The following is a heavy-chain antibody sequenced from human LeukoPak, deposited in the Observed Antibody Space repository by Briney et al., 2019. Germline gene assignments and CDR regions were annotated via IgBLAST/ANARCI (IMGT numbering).Heavy chain of an antibody. V-gene: IGHV4-61*02. D-gene: IGHD5-18*01. CDR1: GGSISSGSYY. CDR3: AGTFVGYSYGRTFDS. Sequence: PSETLSLTCTVSGGSISSGSYYWSWIRQPAGKGLEWIGRIYTSGSTNYNPSLKSRVTISVDTSKNQFSLKLSSVTAADTAVYYCAGTFVGYSYGRTFDSWGQGTLVTVSS. CDR2: IYTSGST. J-gene: IGHJ4*02.